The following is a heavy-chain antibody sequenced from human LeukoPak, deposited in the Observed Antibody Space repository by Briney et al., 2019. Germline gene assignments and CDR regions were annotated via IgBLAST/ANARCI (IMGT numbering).Heavy chain of an antibody. CDR1: GASISSYY. CDR3: ARGYYDFPY. CDR2: IYYTGST. J-gene: IGHJ4*02. Sequence: SETLSLTCTVSGASISSYYWSWIRQPPGKGLEWIGYIYYTGSTNYNPSLKSRVTISADTSKNQFPLKLSSVTAADTAVYYCARGYYDFPYWGQGTLVTVSS. V-gene: IGHV4-59*01. D-gene: IGHD3-3*01.